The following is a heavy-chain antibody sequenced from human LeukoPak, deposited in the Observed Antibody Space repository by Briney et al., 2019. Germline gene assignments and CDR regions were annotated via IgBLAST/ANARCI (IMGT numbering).Heavy chain of an antibody. CDR3: ARGAGGELLDY. CDR2: IYYSGST. CDR1: GGSISSSSYY. Sequence: PSETLSLTCTVSGGSISSSSYYWGWIRQPPGTGLEWIGSIYYSGSTYYNPSLKSRVTISVDTSKNQFSLKLSSVTAADTAVYYCARGAGGELLDYWGQGTLVTVSS. J-gene: IGHJ4*02. D-gene: IGHD1-26*01. V-gene: IGHV4-39*01.